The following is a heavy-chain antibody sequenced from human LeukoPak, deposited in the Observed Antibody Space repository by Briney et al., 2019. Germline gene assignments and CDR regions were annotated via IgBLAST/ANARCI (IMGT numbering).Heavy chain of an antibody. D-gene: IGHD3-9*01. CDR3: ARDPTRYLRYGYFDY. J-gene: IGHJ4*02. V-gene: IGHV1-2*02. Sequence: ASVKVSCKASGYTFTGYYMHWVRQAPGQGLNGLDWINPNSGGTNYAQKFQGRVTMTRDTSISTAYMELSRLRSDDTAVYYCARDPTRYLRYGYFDYWGQGTLVTVSS. CDR2: INPNSGGT. CDR1: GYTFTGYY.